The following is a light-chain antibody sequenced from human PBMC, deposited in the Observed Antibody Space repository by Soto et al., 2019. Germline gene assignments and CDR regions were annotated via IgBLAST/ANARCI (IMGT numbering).Light chain of an antibody. Sequence: QSALTQPASVSGSPGQSITISCTGTSSDVGGYNYVSWYQQDPGKAPKLMIYDVSNRPSGVSNRFSGSKSGNTASLTISGLQAADEADSYCRSYPSTYTMLFGGGTKLTVL. V-gene: IGLV2-14*03. CDR1: SSDVGGYNY. CDR2: DVS. CDR3: RSYPSTYTML. J-gene: IGLJ2*01.